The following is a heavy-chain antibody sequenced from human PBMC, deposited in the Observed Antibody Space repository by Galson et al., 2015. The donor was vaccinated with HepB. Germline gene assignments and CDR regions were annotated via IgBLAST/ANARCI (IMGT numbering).Heavy chain of an antibody. V-gene: IGHV5-51*03. CDR2: IYPGDSDT. CDR1: GYSFTSYW. J-gene: IGHJ5*02. D-gene: IGHD2-2*01. Sequence: SGAEVKKPGESLKISCKGSGYSFTSYWIGWVRQMPGKGPEWMGIIYPGDSDTRYSPSFQGQVTISADKSISTAYLQWSSLKASDTAMYYCARGRVGGYCSSTSCYAEWFDPWGQGTLVTVSS. CDR3: ARGRVGGYCSSTSCYAEWFDP.